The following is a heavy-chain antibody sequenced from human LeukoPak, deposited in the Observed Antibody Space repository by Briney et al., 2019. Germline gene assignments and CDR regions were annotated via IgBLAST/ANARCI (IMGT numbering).Heavy chain of an antibody. CDR2: INHSGST. V-gene: IGHV4-34*01. J-gene: IGHJ4*02. CDR3: ARKIGGAWDY. D-gene: IGHD3-16*01. CDR1: GGSFSGYY. Sequence: PSETLSLTCAVYGGSFSGYYWSWIRQPPGKGLEWIGEINHSGSTNYNPSLKSRVTISVDTSKNQFSLKLSSVTAADTAVYYCARKIGGAWDYWGQGTLVTVSS.